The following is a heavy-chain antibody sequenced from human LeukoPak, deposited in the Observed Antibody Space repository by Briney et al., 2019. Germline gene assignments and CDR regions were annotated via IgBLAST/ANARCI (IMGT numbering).Heavy chain of an antibody. Sequence: GGSLRLSCAASGFTVSSNYMSWVRQAPGKGLEWVSVIYSAGSTYYADSVKGRFTISKDNSKNTLYLQMNSLGAEDTAVYYCAREPSGTYWLDYWGQGTLVTVSS. V-gene: IGHV3-66*02. CDR1: GFTVSSNY. CDR2: IYSAGST. D-gene: IGHD1-26*01. J-gene: IGHJ4*02. CDR3: AREPSGTYWLDY.